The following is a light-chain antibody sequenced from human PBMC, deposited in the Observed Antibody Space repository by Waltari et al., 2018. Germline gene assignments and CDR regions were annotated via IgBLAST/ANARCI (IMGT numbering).Light chain of an antibody. J-gene: IGLJ3*02. CDR3: QSYTSSAV. CDR1: GGSIVNNY. V-gene: IGLV6-57*04. CDR2: GDD. Sequence: NFLLTQPHSVSESPGTTVIISCTRSGGSIVNNYVQWYQPRPGSAPSIVIYGDDQRPSGVPVRFSGSIDSSSNSASLTISGLKTEDEADYYCQSYTSSAVFGGGTKLTV.